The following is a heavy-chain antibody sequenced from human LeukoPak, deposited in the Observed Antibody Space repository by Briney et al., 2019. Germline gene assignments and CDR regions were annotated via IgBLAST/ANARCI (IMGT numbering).Heavy chain of an antibody. V-gene: IGHV4-61*02. CDR1: GGSISSGSYY. D-gene: IGHD6-19*01. CDR3: ARDLGYSSGWYDY. Sequence: SETLSLTCTVSGGSISSGSYYWSWIRQPAGKGLEWIGRIYTSGSTNYNPSLKSRVTISVDTSKNQFSLKLSSVTAADTAVYYCARDLGYSSGWYDYWGQGMLVTVSS. CDR2: IYTSGST. J-gene: IGHJ4*02.